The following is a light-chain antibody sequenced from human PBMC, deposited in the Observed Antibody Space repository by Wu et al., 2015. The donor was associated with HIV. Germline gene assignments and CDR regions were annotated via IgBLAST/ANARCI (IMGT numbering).Light chain of an antibody. CDR3: QQRRYWPQT. V-gene: IGKV3-11*01. J-gene: IGKJ1*01. Sequence: EIVMTQSPATLSVSPGERVALSCRASQNVGNHLAWYQRKPGHPPRVLIYGTSNRATGIPARFSGSGSGTDFTLTISSLEPEDFAVYYCQQRRYWPQTFGRGTKVEIK. CDR1: QNVGNH. CDR2: GTS.